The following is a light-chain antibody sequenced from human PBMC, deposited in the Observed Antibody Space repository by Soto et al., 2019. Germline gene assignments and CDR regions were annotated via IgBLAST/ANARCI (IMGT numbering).Light chain of an antibody. Sequence: EILLTQYPGTLSLSPGERATLSCRASQSVNSNYLAWYQQKRGQAPRLLIYGASSRATGIPERFSGSGSGTDFTLTISRLEPEDFAVYYCQESPRTFGQGTKVDIK. CDR1: QSVNSNY. V-gene: IGKV3-20*01. J-gene: IGKJ1*01. CDR3: QESPRT. CDR2: GAS.